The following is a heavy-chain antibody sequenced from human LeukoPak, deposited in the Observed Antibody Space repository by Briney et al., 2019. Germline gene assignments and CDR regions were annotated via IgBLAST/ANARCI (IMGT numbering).Heavy chain of an antibody. Sequence: SETLSLTCAVSGGSISIYYWSWIRQPPGKGLEWIGYIYDSGSTNYNPSLKSRVTISVDTSKNQFSLKLSSVTAADTAVYYCASLTTAEAFDIWGQGAMVTVSS. D-gene: IGHD3-22*01. CDR1: GGSISIYY. J-gene: IGHJ3*02. CDR3: ASLTTAEAFDI. CDR2: IYDSGST. V-gene: IGHV4-59*01.